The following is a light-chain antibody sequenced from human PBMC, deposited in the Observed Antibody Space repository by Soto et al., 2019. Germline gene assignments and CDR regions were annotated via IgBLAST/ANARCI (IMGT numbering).Light chain of an antibody. CDR2: TTY. CDR1: DSNIGSYS. CDR3: AAWDDSLNGHV. V-gene: IGLV1-44*01. J-gene: IGLJ1*01. Sequence: QSVLAQPHSVSGTPGQRLTVSCSGSDSNIGSYSVHWFQQLPGTAPKLLISTTYQRPSGVPERFSGSKSGTSAPLAISGLQSEDEADYYCAAWDDSLNGHVFGTGTKVTVL.